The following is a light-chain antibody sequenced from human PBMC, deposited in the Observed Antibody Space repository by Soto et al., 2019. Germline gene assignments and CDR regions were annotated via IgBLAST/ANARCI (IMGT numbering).Light chain of an antibody. J-gene: IGKJ5*01. Sequence: DIQMTQSPSSLSASVGDRVSITCRASLSISGYLNWYQQRPGEAPKLLVFAATSLQSVVPTRFRGSGSGTVFTLTINSLRPEDFATYYCQQSYRTPATFGQGTRREI. CDR2: AAT. CDR1: LSISGY. CDR3: QQSYRTPAT. V-gene: IGKV1-39*01.